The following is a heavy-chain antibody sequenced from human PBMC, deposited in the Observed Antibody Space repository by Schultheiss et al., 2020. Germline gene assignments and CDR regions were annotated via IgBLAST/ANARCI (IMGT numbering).Heavy chain of an antibody. CDR2: IYYSGST. D-gene: IGHD2-21*02. J-gene: IGHJ3*02. V-gene: IGHV4-61*01. CDR1: RGSVNSGSYY. Sequence: SETLSLTCTVSRGSVNSGSYYWSWIRQPPGKGLEWIGYIYYSGSTYYNPSLKSRVTISVDTSKNQFSLKLSSVTAADTAVYYCARVGWHCGGDCPWGALAFDIWGQGTMVTVSS. CDR3: ARVGWHCGGDCPWGALAFDI.